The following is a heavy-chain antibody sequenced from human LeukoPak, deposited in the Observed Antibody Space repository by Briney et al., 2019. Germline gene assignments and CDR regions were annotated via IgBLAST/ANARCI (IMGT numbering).Heavy chain of an antibody. CDR1: GFTFSSYE. CDR3: AVVRGVILVY. J-gene: IGHJ4*02. V-gene: IGHV3-48*03. Sequence: GGSLRLSCAASGFTFSSYEMNWVRQAPGKGLEWVSYISSSGSTIYYADSVKGRFTISRGNAKNSLYLQMNSLRAEDTAVYYCAVVRGVILVYWGQGTLATVSS. D-gene: IGHD3-10*01. CDR2: ISSSGSTI.